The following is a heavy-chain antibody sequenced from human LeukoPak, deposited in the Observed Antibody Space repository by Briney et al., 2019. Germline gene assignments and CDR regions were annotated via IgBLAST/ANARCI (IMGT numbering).Heavy chain of an antibody. CDR2: IYSSGST. CDR3: VRRGGRFDT. CDR1: GGSISGSY. J-gene: IGHJ5*02. Sequence: SGTLSLTCTVSGGSISGSYWSWIRQPPGKGLEWIGYIYSSGSTNYIHSLKSRVTIGVDTSRNQFALKLSSVTAADTAVYYCVRRGGRFDTWGQGTLVTVSS. V-gene: IGHV4-4*09.